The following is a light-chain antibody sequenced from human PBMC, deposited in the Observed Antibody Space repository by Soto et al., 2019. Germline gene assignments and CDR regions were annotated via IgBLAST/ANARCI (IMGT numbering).Light chain of an antibody. CDR1: QRLLYSANSDNY. J-gene: IGKJ2*01. CDR2: WAS. CDR3: QQYYGIPYT. V-gene: IGKV4-1*01. Sequence: DIVMTQSPDSLALSLGERASINCKSSQRLLYSANSDNYLAWYQYKPGQPPKLLIHWASSRASGVPDRFSGSGSGTDFNITITSLEAEDVAVYYCQQYYGIPYTFGQGTKLEIK.